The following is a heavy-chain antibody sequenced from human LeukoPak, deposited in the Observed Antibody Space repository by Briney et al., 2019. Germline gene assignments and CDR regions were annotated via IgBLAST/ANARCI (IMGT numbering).Heavy chain of an antibody. CDR3: ARDPRPLAARPEAYEREYYYYMDV. Sequence: PVASVKVSCKASGYTFTGYYMHWVRQAPGQGLEWMGWINPNSGGTNYAQKFQGWVTMTRDTSISTAYMELSRLRSDDTAVYYCARDPRPLAARPEAYEREYYYYMDVWGKGTTVTVSS. J-gene: IGHJ6*03. V-gene: IGHV1-2*04. D-gene: IGHD6-6*01. CDR1: GYTFTGYY. CDR2: INPNSGGT.